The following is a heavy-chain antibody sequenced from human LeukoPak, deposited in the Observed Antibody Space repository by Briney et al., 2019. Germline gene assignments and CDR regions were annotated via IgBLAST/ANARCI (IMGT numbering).Heavy chain of an antibody. Sequence: GVSLRLSCAASGFTFSSYATSWVRQAPGKGLEWVSAISGSGGSTYYADSVKGRFTISRDNSKNTLYLQMNSLRAGDTAVYYCAKDLGGIAVAGTGYWGQGTLVTVSS. CDR3: AKDLGGIAVAGTGY. J-gene: IGHJ4*02. CDR2: ISGSGGST. CDR1: GFTFSSYA. D-gene: IGHD6-19*01. V-gene: IGHV3-23*01.